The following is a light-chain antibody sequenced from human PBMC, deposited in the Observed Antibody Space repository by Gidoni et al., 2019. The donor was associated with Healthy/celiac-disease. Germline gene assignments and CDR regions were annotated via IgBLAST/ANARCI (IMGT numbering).Light chain of an antibody. J-gene: IGKJ2*01. CDR1: QSVSSY. Sequence: EIVLTQSPATLSLSPGERATLSCRASQSVSSYLAWYQQKPGQAPRLLIYDASNRATGIPARFSGSGSGKDFTLTISSLEPEDFAVYYCQQRSNWPPNTFGQGTKLEIK. CDR3: QQRSNWPPNT. V-gene: IGKV3-11*01. CDR2: DAS.